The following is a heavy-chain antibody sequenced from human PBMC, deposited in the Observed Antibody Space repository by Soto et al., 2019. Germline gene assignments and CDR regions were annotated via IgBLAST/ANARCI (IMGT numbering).Heavy chain of an antibody. Sequence: GGSLRLSCAASGFSFSDNYMSWARQAPGKGLQWVSYISSSGGTVYYADSVKGRFTISRDNAKNSLYLQMNSLRAEDTAVYYCAKYLAAAGTRPLDYWGQGTLVTVSS. CDR3: AKYLAAAGTRPLDY. D-gene: IGHD6-13*01. CDR1: GFSFSDNY. V-gene: IGHV3-11*01. CDR2: ISSSGGTV. J-gene: IGHJ4*02.